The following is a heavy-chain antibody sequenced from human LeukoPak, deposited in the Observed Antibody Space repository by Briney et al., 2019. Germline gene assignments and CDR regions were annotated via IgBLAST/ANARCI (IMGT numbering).Heavy chain of an antibody. D-gene: IGHD2-8*01. CDR2: LYYSGIT. CDR1: GDSMSNYY. V-gene: IGHV4-59*01. J-gene: IGHJ6*03. Sequence: SETLSLTCTVSGDSMSNYYWSWIRQPPGKGLEWIGYLYYSGITNYNPSLKSRVTISVDTSRNQFSLKLTSVTGADTALYHCARGMVNTYYYYYYMDVWGKGTSVTVSS. CDR3: ARGMVNTYYYYYYMDV.